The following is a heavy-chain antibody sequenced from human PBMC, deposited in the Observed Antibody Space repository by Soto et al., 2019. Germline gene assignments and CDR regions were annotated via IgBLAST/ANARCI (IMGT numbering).Heavy chain of an antibody. Sequence: EVQLLESGGGLVQPGGSLRLSCAASGFTFSSYAMSWVRQAPGKGLEWVSAISGSGGSTYYADSVKGRFTISRDNSKNTLYLQMNSLRADDTSVYYCAKDLYSDSSGYYVMESDDAFDIWGQGTMVTVSS. CDR3: AKDLYSDSSGYYVMESDDAFDI. V-gene: IGHV3-23*01. CDR2: ISGSGGST. J-gene: IGHJ3*02. CDR1: GFTFSSYA. D-gene: IGHD3-22*01.